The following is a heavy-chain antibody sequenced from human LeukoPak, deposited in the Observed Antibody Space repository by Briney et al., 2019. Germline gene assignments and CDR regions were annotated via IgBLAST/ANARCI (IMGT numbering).Heavy chain of an antibody. CDR3: AKDGSSSRLGISVPDS. Sequence: PGGSLRLSCAASGFTFSSYAMSWVRQAPGKGLEWVSAISGSDGSTYYADSVKGRFTISRDNSKNTLYLQMISLRAEDTAVYYCAKDGSSSRLGISVPDSWGQGTLVTVSS. V-gene: IGHV3-23*01. D-gene: IGHD2-2*01. CDR1: GFTFSSYA. J-gene: IGHJ4*02. CDR2: ISGSDGST.